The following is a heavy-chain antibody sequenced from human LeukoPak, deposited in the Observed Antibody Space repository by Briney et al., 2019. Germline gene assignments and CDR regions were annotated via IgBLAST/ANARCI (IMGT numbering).Heavy chain of an antibody. CDR3: ARRPAQGYCSGGTCFSWFDP. V-gene: IGHV5-51*01. J-gene: IGHJ5*02. Sequence: GESLKISCKGSGYSFTNYWIGWVRQMPGKGLEWMGIIYPGDSDVRYSPSFQGQVTISADKSISTAFLQWSSLKASDTAIYYCARRPAQGYCSGGTCFSWFDPWGQGTLVVVSS. CDR2: IYPGDSDV. CDR1: GYSFTNYW. D-gene: IGHD2-15*01.